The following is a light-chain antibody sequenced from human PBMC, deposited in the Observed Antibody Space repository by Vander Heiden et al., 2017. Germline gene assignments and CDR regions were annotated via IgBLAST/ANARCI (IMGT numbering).Light chain of an antibody. CDR3: QQSYSTPLT. CDR1: QSISSY. V-gene: IGKV1-39*01. J-gene: IGKJ4*01. Sequence: DIQMTQSPSSLSASVGDRVTITCRASQSISSYLNWYQQKPGKAPKVLISVASSLQSGVPSRFSGSGSGTDFTLTISSLQPEDFATYYCQQSYSTPLTFGGGTKVEIK. CDR2: VAS.